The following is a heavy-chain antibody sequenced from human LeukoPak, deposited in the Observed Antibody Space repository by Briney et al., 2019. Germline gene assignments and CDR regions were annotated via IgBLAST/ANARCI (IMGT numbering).Heavy chain of an antibody. J-gene: IGHJ4*02. Sequence: ASVTVSCKASGYTFTSYDISWVRQAPGHGLGWMGWISAYNGNTNYAQKLQGRVTMTTDTSTRTAYMELRSLRSDDTAVYYCARDPLRGVIKLESAHWDYWGQGTLVTVSS. CDR3: ARDPLRGVIKLESAHWDY. CDR2: ISAYNGNT. V-gene: IGHV1-18*04. CDR1: GYTFTSYD. D-gene: IGHD3-10*01.